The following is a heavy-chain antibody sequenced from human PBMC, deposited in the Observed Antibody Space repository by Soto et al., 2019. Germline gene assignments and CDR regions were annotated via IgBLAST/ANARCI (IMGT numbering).Heavy chain of an antibody. CDR1: GFTFSSYG. D-gene: IGHD2-2*01. CDR3: ARRPSKYCSTTTCYASDY. Sequence: GGSLRLSCAASGFTFSSYGMHWVRQAPGKGLEWVAVIWYDGSNKYYADSVKGRFTISRDNAKNSLYLQMNSLRAEDTALYYCARRPSKYCSTTTCYASDYWGQGT. J-gene: IGHJ4*02. CDR2: IWYDGSNK. V-gene: IGHV3-33*03.